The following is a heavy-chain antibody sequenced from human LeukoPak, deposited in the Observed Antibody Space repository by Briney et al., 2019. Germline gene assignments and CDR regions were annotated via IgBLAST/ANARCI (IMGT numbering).Heavy chain of an antibody. CDR3: ARDFHYFFDY. CDR2: ILKDGSNA. CDR1: AFTFDDFP. V-gene: IGHV3-30-3*01. J-gene: IGHJ4*02. Sequence: GGSLRLSCTASAFTFDDFPMHWVRQAPGKGLDWVSLILKDGSNAFYADSVKGRFTISRDNSGNTLFLQMNSLRAEDTDIYYCARDFHYFFDYCGQGTLVTVSS. D-gene: IGHD3-9*01.